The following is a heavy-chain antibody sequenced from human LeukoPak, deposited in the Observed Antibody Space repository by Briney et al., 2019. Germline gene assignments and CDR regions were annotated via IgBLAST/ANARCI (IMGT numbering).Heavy chain of an antibody. V-gene: IGHV4-59*01. J-gene: IGHJ6*02. CDR2: IYYSGST. D-gene: IGHD1-7*01. Sequence: SETLSLTCLGTGGTISSYYWRWIRQPPGTGLEWIGNIYYSGSTNYKPSLKSRVTISVDTSNNQFSLKLSSVTAPDTAVYYCARDNWNYGSSMDVWGQGTTVTVSS. CDR3: ARDNWNYGSSMDV. CDR1: GGTISSYY.